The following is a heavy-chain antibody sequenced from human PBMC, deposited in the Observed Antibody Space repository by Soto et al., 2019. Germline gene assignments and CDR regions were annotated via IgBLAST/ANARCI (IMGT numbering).Heavy chain of an antibody. CDR1: GGSXXXXY. CDR3: ARHSLDYYDFFDP. CDR2: IYYSGST. V-gene: IGHV4-59*08. J-gene: IGHJ5*02. Sequence: SETLSLTCTVSGGSXXXXYWSWIRQPPGKGLAWIGYIYYSGSTNYNPSLKSRVTISVDTSKNQFSLKLSSGTAADTAVYYCARHSLDYYDFFDPWGQGTLVSVSS. D-gene: IGHD3-3*01.